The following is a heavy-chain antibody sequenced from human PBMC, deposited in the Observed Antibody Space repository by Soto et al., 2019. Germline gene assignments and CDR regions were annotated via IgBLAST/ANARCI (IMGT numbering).Heavy chain of an antibody. V-gene: IGHV4-59*01. Sequence: PSETLSLTCTFSVCSISSYYWSWIRQPPGKGLEWIGYIYYSGSTNYNPSLKSRVTISVDTSKNQFSLKLSSVPAADTAVYYCARWGLGYCSSTSCYRAFDIWGQGTMVTVSS. J-gene: IGHJ3*02. CDR3: ARWGLGYCSSTSCYRAFDI. D-gene: IGHD2-2*01. CDR1: VCSISSYY. CDR2: IYYSGST.